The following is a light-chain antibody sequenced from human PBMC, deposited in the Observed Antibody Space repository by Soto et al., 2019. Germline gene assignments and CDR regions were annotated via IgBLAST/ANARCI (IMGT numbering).Light chain of an antibody. J-gene: IGKJ4*01. Sequence: DTPMTQSPSTLSASVGDRVTITCRASQSISSWLAWYQHKPGKAPNLLIYKASSLESGVPSRFSGSGYGTEFTLTVSSLQPDDFATYYCQQYDSYPLTFGGGTKVEIK. V-gene: IGKV1-5*03. CDR1: QSISSW. CDR2: KAS. CDR3: QQYDSYPLT.